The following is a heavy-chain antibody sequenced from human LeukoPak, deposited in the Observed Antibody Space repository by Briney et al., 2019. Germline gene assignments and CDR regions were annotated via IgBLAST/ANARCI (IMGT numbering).Heavy chain of an antibody. CDR3: AREEVDYYDSSGYRD. CDR1: GFTVSGNY. CDR2: IYIGGTT. V-gene: IGHV3-66*02. D-gene: IGHD3-22*01. Sequence: GGSLRLSCAASGFTVSGNYMSWVRQAPGKGLEWVSVIYIGGTTYYGGSVKGRFTISRDNSKNTVYLQMNSLRAEDTAVYYCAREEVDYYDSSGYRDWGQGTLVTVSS. J-gene: IGHJ4*02.